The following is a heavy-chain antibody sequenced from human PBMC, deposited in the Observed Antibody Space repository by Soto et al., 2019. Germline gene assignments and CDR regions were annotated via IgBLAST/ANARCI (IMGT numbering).Heavy chain of an antibody. CDR2: IIPVFGTA. Sequence: SVKVSCKASGYTFTSSGISWVRQAPGQGVEWMGGIIPVFGTANYAQKFQGRVTITADESTSTAHMELSNLRSEDTAVYYCARDGIINIWPYYFGMDVWGQATTVTVSS. V-gene: IGHV1-69*13. CDR1: GYTFTSSG. CDR3: ARDGIINIWPYYFGMDV. J-gene: IGHJ6*02. D-gene: IGHD3-9*01.